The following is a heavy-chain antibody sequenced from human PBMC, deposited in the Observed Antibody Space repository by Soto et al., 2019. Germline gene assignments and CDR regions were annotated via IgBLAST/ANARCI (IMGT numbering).Heavy chain of an antibody. Sequence: PSETLSLTCTVSGVSISNYYWSWIRQPPGKGLEWIGYIYYSGSPNYNPSLKSRLTISVDTSKNQFSLKLSSVTAADTAVYYCARVGDSGGYWGQGNLVTVSS. D-gene: IGHD3-10*01. CDR1: GVSISNYY. J-gene: IGHJ4*02. V-gene: IGHV4-59*01. CDR3: ARVGDSGGY. CDR2: IYYSGSP.